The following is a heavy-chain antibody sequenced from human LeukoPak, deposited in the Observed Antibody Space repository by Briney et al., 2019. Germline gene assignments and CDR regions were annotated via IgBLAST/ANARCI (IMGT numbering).Heavy chain of an antibody. V-gene: IGHV3-7*01. Sequence: PGGSLRLSCAASGFTFSSYWMSWVRQAPGKGLEWVANIKQDGSEKYYVDSVKGRFTISRDNAKNSLYLQMNSLRAEDTAVYYCASGCFYCSGGSWNYYYYMDVWGKGTTVTVSS. CDR3: ASGCFYCSGGSWNYYYYMDV. D-gene: IGHD2-15*01. CDR2: IKQDGSEK. CDR1: GFTFSSYW. J-gene: IGHJ6*03.